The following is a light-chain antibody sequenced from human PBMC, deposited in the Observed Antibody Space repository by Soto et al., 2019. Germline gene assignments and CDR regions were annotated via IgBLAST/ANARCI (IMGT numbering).Light chain of an antibody. CDR3: QHYNNWPPYT. CDR2: GAS. V-gene: IGKV3D-15*01. J-gene: IGKJ2*01. CDR1: QRISSN. Sequence: EIVMTQSPDTLSVSPGERATLSCRASQRISSNLAWYQQKPGQAPRLLIYGASTRATGVPARFSGSGSETDFTLTISNLQSEDCAVYYCQHYNNWPPYTFGRGTKVEIK.